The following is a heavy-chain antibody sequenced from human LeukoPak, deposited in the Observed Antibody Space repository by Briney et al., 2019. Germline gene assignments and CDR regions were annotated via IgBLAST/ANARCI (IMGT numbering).Heavy chain of an antibody. V-gene: IGHV4-4*07. CDR2: IYTSGST. Sequence: SETLSLTCTVSGGSISSYYWSWIRQPAGKGLEWIGRIYTSGSTNYNPSLKSRVTMSVDTSKNQFSLKLSSVTAEDTAVYYCTTKTFWSGYGDWGQGTLVTVSS. J-gene: IGHJ4*02. D-gene: IGHD3-3*01. CDR1: GGSISSYY. CDR3: TTKTFWSGYGD.